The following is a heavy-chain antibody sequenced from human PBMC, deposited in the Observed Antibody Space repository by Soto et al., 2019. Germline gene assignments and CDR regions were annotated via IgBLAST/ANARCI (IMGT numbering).Heavy chain of an antibody. CDR1: GLTFSGYT. D-gene: IGHD5-12*01. V-gene: IGHV3-23*01. J-gene: IGHJ4*02. CDR3: AKPRAKCYDDY. Sequence: EVHLLESGGGLVQPGGSLRLSCAASGLTFSGYTMSWVRQAPGKGLEWVSAISESGDSTYYAGSVKGRFSISRDNSKNTLLLQMNSLRAEDAAVYYCAKPRAKCYDDYCGQGSLVTASP. CDR2: ISESGDST.